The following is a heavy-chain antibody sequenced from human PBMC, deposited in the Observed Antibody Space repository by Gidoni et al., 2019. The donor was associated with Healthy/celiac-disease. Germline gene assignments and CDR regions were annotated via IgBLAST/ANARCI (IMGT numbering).Heavy chain of an antibody. V-gene: IGHV1-46*01. D-gene: IGHD6-13*01. J-gene: IGHJ4*02. CDR2: INPSGGTT. CDR1: GYTFSSYS. Sequence: QVHLVQSGAEVRKPGASVRVSCKASGYTFSSYSMPWVRQAPGQGLEWMGIINPSGGTTNYAQKFQGRVTMTRDTSTSTVYMEVTSLTSEDTAMYYCTKDGGRTATGMHNWGQGTLVTVSS. CDR3: TKDGGRTATGMHN.